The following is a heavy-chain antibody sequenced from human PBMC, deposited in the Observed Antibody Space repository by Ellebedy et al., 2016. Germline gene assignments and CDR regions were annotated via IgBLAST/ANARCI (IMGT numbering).Heavy chain of an antibody. J-gene: IGHJ4*02. D-gene: IGHD6-19*01. CDR2: ISYDGSNK. Sequence: GGSLRLSXAASGFIFNDHALHWFRQAVGKGLEWVAVISYDGSNKYYGDSVKGRFTISRDNSKKTVDLQMNSPQPEDAAVYYCARDVSSSGWYDSLRIDHWGQGTPVTASP. CDR1: GFIFNDHA. CDR3: ARDVSSSGWYDSLRIDH. V-gene: IGHV3-30*03.